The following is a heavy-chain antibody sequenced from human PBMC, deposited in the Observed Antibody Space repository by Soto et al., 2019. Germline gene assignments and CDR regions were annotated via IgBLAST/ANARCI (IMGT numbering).Heavy chain of an antibody. CDR3: ARDNDWAFDH. CDR1: GFTFSSYS. Sequence: SLRLSCAASGFTFSSYSMNWVRQAPGKGLEWVSHFGRSASTIYYADSVKGRFTISRDNAKNSLYLQMNSLRAEDTAVYYCARDNDWAFDHWGQGTLVTV. V-gene: IGHV3-48*01. D-gene: IGHD3-9*01. J-gene: IGHJ4*02. CDR2: FGRSASTI.